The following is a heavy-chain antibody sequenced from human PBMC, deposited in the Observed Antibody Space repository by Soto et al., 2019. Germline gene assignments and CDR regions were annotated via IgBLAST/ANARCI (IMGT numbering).Heavy chain of an antibody. Sequence: SETLSLTCSVSGGSINSSSYFWGWVRQPPGKGLEWIGSIYYSGSTYYNPSLRSRVTISVDTSKNQFSLKLSSVTAADTAVAYCARHYSSGSRNWFDPWGQGTLVTVSS. CDR2: IYYSGST. CDR3: ARHYSSGSRNWFDP. CDR1: GGSINSSSYF. D-gene: IGHD6-19*01. V-gene: IGHV4-39*01. J-gene: IGHJ5*02.